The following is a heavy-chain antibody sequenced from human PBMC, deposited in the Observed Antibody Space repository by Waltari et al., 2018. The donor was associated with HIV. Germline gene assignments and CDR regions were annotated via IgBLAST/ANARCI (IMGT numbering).Heavy chain of an antibody. CDR3: TRVDYYGMDV. J-gene: IGHJ6*02. CDR1: GFTFSSSG. CDR2: ISCSSSTI. Sequence: EVQLVESGGGLVQPGGSLRLSCAASGFTFSSSGLNWVRQAPGKGMEWVSDISCSSSTIFYADSVKGRFTISRDNAKNSLYLQMNSLRAEDTAVYYCTRVDYYGMDVWGQGTTVTVSS. V-gene: IGHV3-48*01.